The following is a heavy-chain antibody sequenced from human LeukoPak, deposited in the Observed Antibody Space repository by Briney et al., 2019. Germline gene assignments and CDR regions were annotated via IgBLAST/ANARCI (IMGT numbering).Heavy chain of an antibody. CDR3: ARDDRGGIVGPYAFDI. Sequence: PGGSLRLSCAASGFTFDDYAMHWVRQAPGKGLEWVSGISWNSGSIGYADSVKGRFTISRDNAKNSLYLQMNSLRAEDTAVYYCARDDRGGIVGPYAFDIWGQGTMVTVSS. V-gene: IGHV3-9*01. J-gene: IGHJ3*02. CDR1: GFTFDDYA. CDR2: ISWNSGSI. D-gene: IGHD3-22*01.